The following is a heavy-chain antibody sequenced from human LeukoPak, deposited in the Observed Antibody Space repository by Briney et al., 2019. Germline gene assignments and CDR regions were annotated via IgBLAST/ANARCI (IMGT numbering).Heavy chain of an antibody. J-gene: IGHJ4*02. CDR3: ARVPARGVNRDY. D-gene: IGHD2-21*01. Sequence: GGSLRLSCADSGFTFSGYSIHGVRQAPGKRLEWVSSISSSSSYIYYADSVKGRFTISRDNAKNSLYLQMNSLRAEDTAVYYCARVPARGVNRDYWGQGTLVTVSS. CDR2: ISSSSSYI. V-gene: IGHV3-21*01. CDR1: GFTFSGYS.